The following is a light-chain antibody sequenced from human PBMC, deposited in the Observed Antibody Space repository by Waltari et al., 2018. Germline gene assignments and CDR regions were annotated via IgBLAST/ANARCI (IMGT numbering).Light chain of an antibody. CDR2: DAS. CDR3: QKYGTLPAT. Sequence: IVLTQSPGTLSLSPGERATLSCRASQTVNKYLAWYQQKPGQAPRLLIYDASIRTTGIPDRFSGSWSGTDYSLTISRLEPEDFAVYFCQKYGTLPATFGQGTKVEIK. J-gene: IGKJ1*01. CDR1: QTVNKY. V-gene: IGKV3-20*01.